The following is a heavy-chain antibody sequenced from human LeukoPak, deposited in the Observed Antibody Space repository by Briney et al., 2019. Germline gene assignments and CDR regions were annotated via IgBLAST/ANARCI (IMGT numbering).Heavy chain of an antibody. CDR2: ISGSGGST. CDR1: GFTFSSYS. CDR3: AKAVNFDWLPNDY. J-gene: IGHJ4*02. Sequence: GGSLRLSCAASGFTFSSYSMNWVRQAPGKGLEWVSAISGSGGSTYYADSVKGRFTISRDNSKNTLYLQLNSLRAEDTAVYYCAKAVNFDWLPNDYWGQGTLVTVSS. V-gene: IGHV3-23*01. D-gene: IGHD3-9*01.